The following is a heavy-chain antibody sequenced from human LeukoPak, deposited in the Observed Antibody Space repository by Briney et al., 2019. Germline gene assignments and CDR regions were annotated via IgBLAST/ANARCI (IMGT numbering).Heavy chain of an antibody. CDR1: GFTFSSYE. CDR3: AKDDSGTFDY. D-gene: IGHD5-12*01. V-gene: IGHV3-33*03. CDR2: IWYDGSKE. J-gene: IGHJ4*02. Sequence: GGSLRLSCAASGFTFSSYEMNWVRQAPGKGLEWVAVIWYDGSKEHYVDSVKGRFTISRDNAKNTVFLQMNSLRVEDSAVYYCAKDDSGTFDYWGQGIPVIVSS.